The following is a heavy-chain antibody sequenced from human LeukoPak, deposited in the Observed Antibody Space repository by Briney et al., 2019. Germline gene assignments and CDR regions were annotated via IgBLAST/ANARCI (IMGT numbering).Heavy chain of an antibody. D-gene: IGHD3-22*01. V-gene: IGHV3-30*18. Sequence: GGSLRLSCAASGFTFSSYGMHWVRQAPGKGLEWVAVISYDGSNKYYADSVKGRFTISRDNSKNTLYLQMNSLRAEDTAVYYCAKVSYYYDSSGYQPYYFDYWGQGTLVTVSS. J-gene: IGHJ4*02. CDR1: GFTFSSYG. CDR2: ISYDGSNK. CDR3: AKVSYYYDSSGYQPYYFDY.